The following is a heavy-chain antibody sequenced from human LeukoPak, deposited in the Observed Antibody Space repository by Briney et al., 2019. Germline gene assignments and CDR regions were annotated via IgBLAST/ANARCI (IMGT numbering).Heavy chain of an antibody. J-gene: IGHJ3*02. CDR2: ISSSSSYT. D-gene: IGHD3-3*01. CDR3: ASTIFGVVTHYAFDI. CDR1: GFTFSDYY. V-gene: IGHV3-11*06. Sequence: KTGGSLRLSCAASGFTFSDYYMSWIRQAPGKGLEWVSYISSSSSYTNYADSVKGRFTISRDNAKNSLYLQMNSLRAEDTAVYYCASTIFGVVTHYAFDIWGQGTMVTVSS.